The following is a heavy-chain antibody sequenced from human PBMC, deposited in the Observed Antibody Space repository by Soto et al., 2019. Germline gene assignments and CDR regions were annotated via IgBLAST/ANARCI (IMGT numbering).Heavy chain of an antibody. CDR3: SRGFSFNFWSGYYTGLFDY. V-gene: IGHV3-33*01. CDR1: GFTFSSYG. J-gene: IGHJ4*02. Sequence: GGSLRLSCAASGFTFSSYGMHWVRQAPGKGLEWVAVIWYDGSNKYYADSVKGRFTISRDNSKNTLYLQMNSLRAEDTFVYFCSRGFSFNFWSGYYTGLFDYWGQGTLVTVSS. CDR2: IWYDGSNK. D-gene: IGHD3-3*01.